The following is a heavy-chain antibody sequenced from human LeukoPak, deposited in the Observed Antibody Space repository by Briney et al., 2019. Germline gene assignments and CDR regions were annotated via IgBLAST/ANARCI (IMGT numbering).Heavy chain of an antibody. CDR3: ARGDFSSYYDYVWGSYRDYNWFDP. CDR2: ISAYNGNT. Sequence: ASVKVSCKASGYTFTSYGISWVRQAPGQGLEWMGWISAYNGNTNYAQKLQGRVTMTTDTSTSTAYMELRSLRSDDTAVYYCARGDFSSYYDYVWGSYRDYNWFDPWGQGTLATVSS. V-gene: IGHV1-18*01. D-gene: IGHD3-16*02. J-gene: IGHJ5*02. CDR1: GYTFTSYG.